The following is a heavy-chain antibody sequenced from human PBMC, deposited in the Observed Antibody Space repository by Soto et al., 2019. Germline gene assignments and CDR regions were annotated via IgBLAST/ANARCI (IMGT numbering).Heavy chain of an antibody. CDR3: AQWARYCSAADCRA. CDR1: GFPFSSRA. CDR2: ISGSGTIT. Sequence: EVQLLESGGGLIQPGGSLRLSCAASGFPFSSRAMNWVRQAPAKGLEWVSAISGSGTITYYADSLKGRFTISRDTSKNTHYLQMSSLRADDTAVYYCAQWARYCSAADCRAWGRGTLVTVSS. J-gene: IGHJ5*02. D-gene: IGHD2-15*01. V-gene: IGHV3-23*01.